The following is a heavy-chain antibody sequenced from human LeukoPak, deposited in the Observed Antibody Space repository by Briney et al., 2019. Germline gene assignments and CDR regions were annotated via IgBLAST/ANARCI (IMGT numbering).Heavy chain of an antibody. CDR3: ARRLDIVVVPAAIQPRFDP. CDR2: IYHSGST. CDR1: GYSISSGYY. V-gene: IGHV4-38-2*02. Sequence: SETLSLTCTVSGYSISSGYYWGWIRQPPGKGLEWIGSIYHSGSTYYNPSLKSRVTISVDTSKNQFSLKLSSVTAADTAVYYCARRLDIVVVPAAIQPRFDPWGQGTLVTVSS. J-gene: IGHJ5*02. D-gene: IGHD2-2*01.